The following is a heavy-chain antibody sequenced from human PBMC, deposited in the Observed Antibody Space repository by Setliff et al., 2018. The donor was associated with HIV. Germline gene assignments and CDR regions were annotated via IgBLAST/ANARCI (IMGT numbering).Heavy chain of an antibody. D-gene: IGHD1-26*01. CDR3: ASGPWSYFGYYMDV. V-gene: IGHV1-69*13. Sequence: SVKVSCKASGGTFNNYAISWVRQAPGQGLEWVGGIIPLFGTSNYALKFQGRVTITANESTNTVYMELSSLRSEDTAVYYCASGPWSYFGYYMDVWGKGATVTVSS. CDR1: GGTFNNYA. J-gene: IGHJ6*03. CDR2: IIPLFGTS.